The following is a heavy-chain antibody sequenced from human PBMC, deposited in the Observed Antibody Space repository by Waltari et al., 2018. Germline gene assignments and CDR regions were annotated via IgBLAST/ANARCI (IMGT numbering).Heavy chain of an antibody. V-gene: IGHV3-30*04. Sequence: QVQLMESGGGVVQPGWSLSLSCAASVFTFRSYAMPWVRQAPGKGLEWVAVISSDGNTKKYADSLKGRFTISRDNSKNTLYLQMDSLRPEDTALYYCASLRISIFGVVYYFDSWGQGALVTVSS. J-gene: IGHJ4*02. CDR2: ISSDGNTK. CDR1: VFTFRSYA. D-gene: IGHD3-3*01. CDR3: ASLRISIFGVVYYFDS.